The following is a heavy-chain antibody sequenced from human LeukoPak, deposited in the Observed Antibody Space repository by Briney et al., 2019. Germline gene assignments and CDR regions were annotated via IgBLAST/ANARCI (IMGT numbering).Heavy chain of an antibody. CDR1: GYTFTGYY. J-gene: IGHJ4*02. Sequence: ASVKVSCKASGYTFTGYYMHWVRQAPGQGLEWMGWINPNSGGTNYAQKFQGRVTMTRDTSISTAYMELSRLRSDDTAVYYCARDWSGDSIVGYWGQGTLVTVSS. D-gene: IGHD1-26*01. V-gene: IGHV1-2*02. CDR3: ARDWSGDSIVGY. CDR2: INPNSGGT.